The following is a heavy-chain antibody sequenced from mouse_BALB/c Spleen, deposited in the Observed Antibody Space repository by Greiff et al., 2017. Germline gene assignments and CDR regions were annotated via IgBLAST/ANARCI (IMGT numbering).Heavy chain of an antibody. CDR2: INPSNGGT. CDR1: GYTFTSYY. CDR3: TRLGRGGNFDY. Sequence: VQLQQSGAELVKPGASVKLSCKASGYTFTSYYMYWVKQRPGQGLEWIGEINPSNGGTNFNEKFKSKATLTVDKSSSTAYMQLSSLTSEDSAVYYCTRLGRGGNFDYWGQGTTLTVSS. D-gene: IGHD4-1*01. J-gene: IGHJ2*01. V-gene: IGHV1S81*02.